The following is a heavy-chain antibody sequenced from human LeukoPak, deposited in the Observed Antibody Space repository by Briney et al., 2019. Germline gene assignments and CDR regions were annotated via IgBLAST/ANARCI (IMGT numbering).Heavy chain of an antibody. V-gene: IGHV3-48*03. CDR1: GFTFSSYE. CDR3: ARDGSGRVPEMSAPDY. CDR2: ISSSGSTV. Sequence: GGSLRLSCAASGFTFSSYEMNWVRQAPGKGLEWVSYISSSGSTVYYADSVKGRFTISRDNAKNSLYLQMNSLRAEDTAVYYCARDGSGRVPEMSAPDYWGQGTLVTVSS. D-gene: IGHD3-10*01. J-gene: IGHJ4*02.